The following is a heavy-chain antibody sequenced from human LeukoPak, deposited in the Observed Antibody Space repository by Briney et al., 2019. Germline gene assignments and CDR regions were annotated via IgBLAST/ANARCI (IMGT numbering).Heavy chain of an antibody. CDR2: IYYSGST. Sequence: SETLSLTCTVSGGSISSYYWTWIRQPPGKGLEWIGYIYYSGSTNCNPSLKSRVTISLDTSKNQFSLKLSSVTAADTAVYYCAGDSPRIAAIDYWGQGTLVTVSS. J-gene: IGHJ4*02. D-gene: IGHD6-6*01. CDR1: GGSISSYY. CDR3: AGDSPRIAAIDY. V-gene: IGHV4-59*12.